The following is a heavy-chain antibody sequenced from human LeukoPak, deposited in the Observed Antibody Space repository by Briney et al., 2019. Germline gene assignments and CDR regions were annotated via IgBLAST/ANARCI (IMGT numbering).Heavy chain of an antibody. CDR1: GFTFSSYS. D-gene: IGHD1-26*01. Sequence: PGGSLRLSCAASGFTFSSYSMNWVRQAPGKGLEWVSYISSSSSTIYYADSVKGRFTISRDNAKNSLYLQMNSLRAEDTAAYYCARDERGGGATDFDYWGQGTLVTVSS. CDR2: ISSSSSTI. V-gene: IGHV3-48*01. J-gene: IGHJ4*02. CDR3: ARDERGGGATDFDY.